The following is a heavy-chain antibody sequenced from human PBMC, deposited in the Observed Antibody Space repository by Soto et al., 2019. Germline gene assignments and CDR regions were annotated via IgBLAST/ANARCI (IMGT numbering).Heavy chain of an antibody. Sequence: EVQLVESGGGLVQPGGSLRLSCAASGFTFSSYWMHWVRQAPGKGLVWVSRINSDGSSTSYADSVKGRFTISRDNAKNPLYLPKNSLRAEDTAVYYWARDLWNNWHEGDYWGQGRLVTVSS. CDR3: ARDLWNNWHEGDY. CDR1: GFTFSSYW. D-gene: IGHD1-1*01. J-gene: IGHJ4*02. V-gene: IGHV3-74*01. CDR2: INSDGSST.